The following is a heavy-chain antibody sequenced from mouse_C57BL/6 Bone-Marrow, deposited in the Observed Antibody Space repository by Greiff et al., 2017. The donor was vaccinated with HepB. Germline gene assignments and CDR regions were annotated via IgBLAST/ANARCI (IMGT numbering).Heavy chain of an antibody. Sequence: QVQLKESGAELARPGASVKMSCKASGYTFTSYTMHWVKQRPGQGLEWIGYINPSSGYTMYNQKFKGKATLTADKSSSTAYMPLSSLTSEDSAVYYCANYYYGSSLFAYWGQGTLVTVSA. J-gene: IGHJ3*01. CDR3: ANYYYGSSLFAY. D-gene: IGHD1-1*01. CDR2: INPSSGYT. CDR1: GYTFTSYT. V-gene: IGHV1-4*01.